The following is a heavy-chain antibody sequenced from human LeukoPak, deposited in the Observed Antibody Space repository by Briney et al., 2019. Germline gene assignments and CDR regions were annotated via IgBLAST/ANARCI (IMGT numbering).Heavy chain of an antibody. J-gene: IGHJ4*02. V-gene: IGHV4-39*01. CDR1: GGSISSYY. CDR3: ARRIRIAVAGTYFDY. Sequence: SETLSLTCTVSGGSISSYYWGWIRQPPGKGLEWIGSIYYSGSTYYNPSLKSRVTISVDTSKNQFSLKLSSVTAADTAVYYCARRIRIAVAGTYFDYWGQGTLVTVSS. D-gene: IGHD6-19*01. CDR2: IYYSGST.